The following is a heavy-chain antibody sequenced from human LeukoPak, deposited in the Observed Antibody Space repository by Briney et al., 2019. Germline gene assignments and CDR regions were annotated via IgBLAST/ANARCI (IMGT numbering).Heavy chain of an antibody. J-gene: IGHJ4*01. CDR3: ARGQGSYRYFDY. CDR1: DGSSSGYY. CDR2: IDHSGGP. Sequence: SETLSLTCAVYDGSSSGYYWNWVRQPPGRGLEWIGEIDHSGGPNYSPSLKSRVTMSVDTSKNQFSLRLTSVTAADTAVYYCARGQGSYRYFDYWGHGNLVTVSS. V-gene: IGHV4-34*01. D-gene: IGHD1-26*01.